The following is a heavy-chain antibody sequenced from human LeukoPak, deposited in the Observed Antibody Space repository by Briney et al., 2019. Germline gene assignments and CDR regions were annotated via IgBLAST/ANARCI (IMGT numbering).Heavy chain of an antibody. V-gene: IGHV3-48*04. CDR2: ISGSSGII. J-gene: IGHJ4*02. D-gene: IGHD3-3*01. Sequence: QPGGSLRLSCAASGFTFNTYTMNWVRQAPGKGLEWVSYISGSSGIIDYADSVRGRFTISRDNTMNSLYLQMSSLRAEDTAVYYCATDRGWRTSGYYLYYFEYWGQGTLVTYSS. CDR3: ATDRGWRTSGYYLYYFEY. CDR1: GFTFNTYT.